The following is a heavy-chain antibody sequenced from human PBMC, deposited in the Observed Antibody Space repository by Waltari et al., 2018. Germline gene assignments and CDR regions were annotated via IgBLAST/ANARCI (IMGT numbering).Heavy chain of an antibody. D-gene: IGHD3-9*01. Sequence: QVQLQQWGAGLLKPSETLSLTCAVYGGSFSGYYWSWIRQPPGKGLVWIGEINHSGSTNYNPSLKSRVTISVDTSKNQFSLKLSSVTAADTAVYYCARGVLRYFDWFSSFHGMDVWGQGTTVTVSS. CDR2: INHSGST. CDR3: ARGVLRYFDWFSSFHGMDV. J-gene: IGHJ6*02. CDR1: GGSFSGYY. V-gene: IGHV4-34*01.